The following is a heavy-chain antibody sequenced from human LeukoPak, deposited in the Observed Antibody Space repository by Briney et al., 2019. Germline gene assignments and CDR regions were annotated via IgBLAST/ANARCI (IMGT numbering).Heavy chain of an antibody. CDR1: GFTFSGYW. V-gene: IGHV3-7*01. J-gene: IGHJ6*02. CDR2: IKHDGGEK. CDR3: ARLRHFGSGRQYYYYGLDV. Sequence: GGSLRLSCAASGFTFSGYWMGWVRQAPGKGLEWVANIKHDGGEKYYVDSLKGRFTISRDNAKNSLYLQVHSLRAEDTAVYYCARLRHFGSGRQYYYYGLDVWGQGTTVTVSS. D-gene: IGHD3-10*01.